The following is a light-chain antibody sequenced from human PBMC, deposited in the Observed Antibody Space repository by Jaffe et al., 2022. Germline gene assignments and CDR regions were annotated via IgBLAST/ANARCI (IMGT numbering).Light chain of an antibody. CDR1: QSLVHSNGNTY. J-gene: IGKJ5*01. V-gene: IGKV2-30*02. CDR2: EVS. CDR3: MHAASTIT. Sequence: VVVTQSPLSLPVTPGQPASISCRSSQSLVHSNGNTYLHWFQQRPGQSPRRLIYEVSKRDSGVPGRFSGSGSDTDFTLKISRVEAEDVGIYYCMHAASTITFGQGTRLEIE.